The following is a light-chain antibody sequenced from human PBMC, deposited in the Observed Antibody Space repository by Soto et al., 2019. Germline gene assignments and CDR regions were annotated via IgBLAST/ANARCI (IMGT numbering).Light chain of an antibody. CDR3: QQYNSYPLT. J-gene: IGKJ4*01. CDR2: KAS. CDR1: KSISSW. Sequence: DIQMTQSPSTLSASVGDRVTITCRASKSISSWLAWYQHKPGKAPKLLIYKASSLESGVPSRVSGSGSGTEFTLTISSLQPDDFATYYCQQYNSYPLTFGGGTKVETK. V-gene: IGKV1-5*03.